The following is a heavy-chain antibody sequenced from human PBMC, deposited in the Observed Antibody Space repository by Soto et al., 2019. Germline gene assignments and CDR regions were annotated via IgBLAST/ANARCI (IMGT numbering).Heavy chain of an antibody. J-gene: IGHJ6*02. CDR3: ARTRNWEATILDYYYGMDV. Sequence: SVKVSCKASGGTFSSYAISWVRQAPGQGLEWMGGIIPIFGTANYAQKFQGRVTITADESTSTAYMELSSLRSEDTAVYYCARTRNWEATILDYYYGMDVWGQGTTVTVSS. D-gene: IGHD5-12*01. CDR1: GGTFSSYA. V-gene: IGHV1-69*13. CDR2: IIPIFGTA.